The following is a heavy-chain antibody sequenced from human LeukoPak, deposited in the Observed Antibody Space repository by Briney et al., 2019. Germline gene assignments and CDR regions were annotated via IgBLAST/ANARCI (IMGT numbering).Heavy chain of an antibody. D-gene: IGHD6-19*01. CDR3: ARALYNTGWYPDYFDS. CDR2: ISSSSSTI. V-gene: IGHV3-48*04. CDR1: GFTFSSYS. J-gene: IGHJ4*02. Sequence: GGSLRLSCAASGFTFSSYSMNWVRQAPGKGLEWVSYISSSSSTIYYADSVKGRFTISRDNAQNSLYLQMSSLRAEDTAIYYCARALYNTGWYPDYFDSWGQGTLVTVSS.